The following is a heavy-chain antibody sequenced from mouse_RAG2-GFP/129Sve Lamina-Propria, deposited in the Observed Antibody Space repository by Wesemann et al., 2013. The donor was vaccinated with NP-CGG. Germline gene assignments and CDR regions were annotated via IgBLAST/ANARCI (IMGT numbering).Heavy chain of an antibody. CDR1: GYTFTSYW. CDR2: IHPNSGST. J-gene: IGHJ2*01. V-gene: IGHV1-64*01. CDR3: AREGYGNQPFDY. D-gene: IGHD2-10*02. Sequence: AELVKPGASVKLSCKASGYTFTSYWMHWVKQRPGQGLEWIGMIHPNSGSTNYNEKFKSKATLTVDKSSSTAYMQLSSLTSEDSAVYYCAREGYGNQPFDYWGQGTTLTVSS.